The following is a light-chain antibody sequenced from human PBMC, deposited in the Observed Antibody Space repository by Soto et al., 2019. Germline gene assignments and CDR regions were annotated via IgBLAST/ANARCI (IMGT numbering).Light chain of an antibody. CDR1: SNY. J-gene: IGLJ1*01. Sequence: QPVLTQPRSVSGSPGQSVTISCTGSSNYVSWYQQHPGKAPKLMIYDVTKRPSGVPDRFSGSKSGNTASLTISGLQAEDEADYYCCSFAGDYTSYVFGPVTKLTVL. V-gene: IGLV2-11*01. CDR3: CSFAGDYTSYV. CDR2: DVT.